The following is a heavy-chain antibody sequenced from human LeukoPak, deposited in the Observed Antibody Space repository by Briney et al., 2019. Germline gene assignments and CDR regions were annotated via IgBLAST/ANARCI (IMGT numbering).Heavy chain of an antibody. Sequence: ASVKVSCKASGYTFTGYYMHWVRQAPGQGLEWMGWINPNSGGTNYAEKFQGRVTMTRDTSISTAYMELSRLRSDDTAVYYCARGPYSSGWYGYFDYWGQGTLVTVSS. CDR2: INPNSGGT. CDR3: ARGPYSSGWYGYFDY. D-gene: IGHD6-19*01. J-gene: IGHJ4*02. CDR1: GYTFTGYY. V-gene: IGHV1-2*02.